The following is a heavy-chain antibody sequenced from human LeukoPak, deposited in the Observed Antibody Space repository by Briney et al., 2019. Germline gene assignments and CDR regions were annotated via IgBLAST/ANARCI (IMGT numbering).Heavy chain of an antibody. CDR3: AKDRDSSGLAPYFDY. Sequence: PGGSLRRSCAASGFTFNDYDMHWVRQAPGKGLEWVSGIGWNSHIIGYEDSVKGRFTISRDNARNSLSLQMNSLRAEDTAFYYCAKDRDSSGLAPYFDYWGQGILVTVSS. CDR2: IGWNSHII. V-gene: IGHV3-9*01. D-gene: IGHD3-22*01. CDR1: GFTFNDYD. J-gene: IGHJ4*02.